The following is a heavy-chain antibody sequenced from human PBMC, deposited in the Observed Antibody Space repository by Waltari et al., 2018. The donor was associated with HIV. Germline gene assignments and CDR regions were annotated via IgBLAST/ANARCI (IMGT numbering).Heavy chain of an antibody. CDR3: ARAVEYSDSSGYYYAHKSVFDY. D-gene: IGHD3-22*01. J-gene: IGHJ4*02. V-gene: IGHV4-39*07. CDR2: IYYSRST. CDR1: GCSVSSSRYY. Sequence: PQRHAPPPGLVRDSETLSLAYTVRGCSVSSSRYYWDWIRQPPWYGLARIGSIYYSRSTYYNPSLKSRVTISVDTSKNQLSLQQSTVTAAGTSVYFCARAVEYSDSSGYYYAHKSVFDYWGQGTLGTVSS.